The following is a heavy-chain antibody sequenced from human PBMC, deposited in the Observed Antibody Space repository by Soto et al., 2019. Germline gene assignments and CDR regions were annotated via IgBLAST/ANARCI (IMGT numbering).Heavy chain of an antibody. CDR3: ARDFAYFDS. V-gene: IGHV4-38-2*01. J-gene: IGHJ4*02. CDR2: VHHSGST. CDR1: GYSISSGYH. Sequence: SETLSLTCAVSGYSISSGYHWGWIRQPPGKGLEWLGSVHHSGSTYYNPSLKSRLTISVDKSKNQFSLNLTSVTAADTAVYFCARDFAYFDSWGQGTLVTVSS. D-gene: IGHD3-3*01.